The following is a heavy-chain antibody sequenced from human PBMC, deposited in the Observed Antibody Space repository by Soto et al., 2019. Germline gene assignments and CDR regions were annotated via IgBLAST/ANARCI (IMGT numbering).Heavy chain of an antibody. Sequence: QVQLVQSGAEVTKPGSSVKVSCKASGGTFSSFDISWVRQAPGQGLEWMGGIIPIFGTANFAQKFQGRVTIAADESTSTAYMQLSSLRSEDTAVYYCARAWDLARGRFDPWGQGTLVTVSS. CDR3: ARAWDLARGRFDP. CDR2: IIPIFGTA. J-gene: IGHJ5*02. V-gene: IGHV1-69*01. CDR1: GGTFSSFD. D-gene: IGHD1-26*01.